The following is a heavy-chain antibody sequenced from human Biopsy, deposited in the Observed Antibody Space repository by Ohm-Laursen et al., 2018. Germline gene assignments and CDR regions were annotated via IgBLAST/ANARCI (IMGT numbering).Heavy chain of an antibody. D-gene: IGHD2-21*01. Sequence: SLRLSCTASGFTVNDHAMHWVRQPPGKGLEWVSGISWDSGRKGYADSVKGRFTVSKDNAKKSLYLEMNSLRPEDTAFYYCTKDLIPAGTDVWGQGTTVTVSS. V-gene: IGHV3-9*01. CDR1: GFTVNDHA. J-gene: IGHJ6*02. CDR2: ISWDSGRK. CDR3: TKDLIPAGTDV.